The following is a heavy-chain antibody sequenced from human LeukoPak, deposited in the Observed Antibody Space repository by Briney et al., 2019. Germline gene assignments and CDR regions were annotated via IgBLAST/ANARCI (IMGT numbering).Heavy chain of an antibody. Sequence: GGSLRLSCAASGFTVSSNYMSWVRQAPGKGLEWVSVIYGGGSTYYADSVKGRFTISRDNSKNTLYLQMNSLRAEDTAVYYCARSRYSSGWYDYWGQGTLVTVSS. J-gene: IGHJ4*02. V-gene: IGHV3-53*01. CDR2: IYGGGST. CDR1: GFTVSSNY. D-gene: IGHD6-19*01. CDR3: ARSRYSSGWYDY.